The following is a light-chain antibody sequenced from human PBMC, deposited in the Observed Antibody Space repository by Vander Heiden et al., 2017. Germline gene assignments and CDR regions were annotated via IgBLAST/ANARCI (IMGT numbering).Light chain of an antibody. J-gene: IGKJ1*01. Sequence: EIVMPPPPATLSSSPGKRATVSCRASQSLSGHLAWYQQTSGQAPRLLIHGASTRAAGIPARFSGSGSGTEFSLTISGLQSEDFAVYFCQQYDKWPLTFGQGTRVEIK. CDR1: QSLSGH. V-gene: IGKV3-15*01. CDR3: QQYDKWPLT. CDR2: GAS.